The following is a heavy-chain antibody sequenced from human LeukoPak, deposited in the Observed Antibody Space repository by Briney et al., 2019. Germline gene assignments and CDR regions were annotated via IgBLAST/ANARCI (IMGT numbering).Heavy chain of an antibody. D-gene: IGHD1-26*01. CDR2: IYHGGST. CDR3: ARELLYSGSPKYYFDY. Sequence: SETLSLTCTASGYSISSGYFWGWIRQPPGKGLEWIGSIYHGGSTFYNPSLKSRVTISEDTSKNQFSLKLSSVTAADTAVYYCARELLYSGSPKYYFDYWGQGTLVTVSS. CDR1: GYSISSGYF. V-gene: IGHV4-38-2*02. J-gene: IGHJ4*02.